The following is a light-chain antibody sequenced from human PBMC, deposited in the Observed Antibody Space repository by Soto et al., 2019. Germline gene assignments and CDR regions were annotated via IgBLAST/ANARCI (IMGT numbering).Light chain of an antibody. CDR1: SSDIGSYNL. J-gene: IGLJ1*01. CDR2: AGS. Sequence: QSVLTRPASVSGSPGQSITISCTGTSSDIGSYNLVSWYQHHPGKAPKLIIYAGSKRPSGVSNRFSGSKSGYTASLTISGLQAEDEADYFCCSFAGIITYYVFGTGTKVTVL. CDR3: CSFAGIITYYV. V-gene: IGLV2-23*01.